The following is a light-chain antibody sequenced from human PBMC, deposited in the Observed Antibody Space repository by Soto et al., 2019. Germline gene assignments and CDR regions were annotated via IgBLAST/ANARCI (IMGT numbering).Light chain of an antibody. CDR3: AAWDDSLGSHAV. V-gene: IGLV1-47*01. CDR1: SSNIGINY. CDR2: RNR. Sequence: QSVLTQPPSASGNPGQTVTISCSGSSSNIGINYVYWYQQLPGTAPKLLIYRNRQRPSGIPGRFSGSKSGTSASLAISGLRSEDEADYYCAAWDDSLGSHAVFGGGTQLTVL. J-gene: IGLJ7*01.